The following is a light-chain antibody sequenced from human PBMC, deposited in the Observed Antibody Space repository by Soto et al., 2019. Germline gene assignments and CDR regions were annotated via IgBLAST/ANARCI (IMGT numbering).Light chain of an antibody. Sequence: DIQMTQSPSSLSASVGDRVTITCRASQTISSHLNWYQQKPGKAPELLIYADSTLQSGVPTRFSGSGSGTDFTLTISSLQPEDFATYYCQQSHSIPRTFGQGTKVEIK. CDR3: QQSHSIPRT. V-gene: IGKV1-39*01. CDR1: QTISSH. CDR2: ADS. J-gene: IGKJ1*01.